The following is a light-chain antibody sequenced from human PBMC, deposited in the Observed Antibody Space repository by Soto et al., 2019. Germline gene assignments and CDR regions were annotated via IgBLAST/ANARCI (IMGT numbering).Light chain of an antibody. CDR2: DAS. CDR3: QQRGNWPPLT. Sequence: EIVLTQSPATLSLSPWERATLSCRASQSISSYLAWYQQKPGQAPRLLIYDASNRATGIPARFSGSGSGTDFTLTISSLEPEDFAVYYCQQRGNWPPLTFGGGTKVEIK. J-gene: IGKJ4*01. CDR1: QSISSY. V-gene: IGKV3-11*01.